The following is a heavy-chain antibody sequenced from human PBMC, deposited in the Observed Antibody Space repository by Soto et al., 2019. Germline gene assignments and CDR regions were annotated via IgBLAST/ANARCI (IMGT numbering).Heavy chain of an antibody. CDR3: AKDLDVVMVLSGTRGLDX. J-gene: IGHJ6*02. D-gene: IGHD2-15*01. Sequence: PGGSLRLSCVASGFTFSNFGMHWVRQAPGKGLEWVSCISYDGRSEYYVDSVRGRFTLSRDNSKNTLSLQMISLRPEDTGVYYCAKDLDVVMVLSGTRGLDXWGQGTTVTVS. CDR2: ISYDGRSE. CDR1: GFTFSNFG. V-gene: IGHV3-30*18.